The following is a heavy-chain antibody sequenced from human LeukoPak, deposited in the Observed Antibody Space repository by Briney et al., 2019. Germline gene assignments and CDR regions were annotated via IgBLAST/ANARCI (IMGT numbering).Heavy chain of an antibody. CDR1: GFTFSRYS. J-gene: IGHJ3*02. V-gene: IGHV3-21*01. Sequence: PGGSLRLSCAASGFTFSRYSMNWVCQAPGKGLEWVSSISSSSSYIYYADSVKGRFTISKDNAKNSLYLQMNILRAEDTAVYYCETGIAAGDAFDIWGQGTMVTVSS. CDR3: ETGIAAGDAFDI. CDR2: ISSSSSYI. D-gene: IGHD6-13*01.